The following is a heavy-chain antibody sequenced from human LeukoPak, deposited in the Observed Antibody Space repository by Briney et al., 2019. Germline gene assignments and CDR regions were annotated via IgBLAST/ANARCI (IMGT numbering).Heavy chain of an antibody. D-gene: IGHD3-22*01. CDR2: FDPEDGET. J-gene: IGHJ3*02. CDR1: GYTLTELS. V-gene: IGHV1-24*01. CDR3: AKTLYYYDSSGYSGAFDI. Sequence: ASVKASCKVSGYTLTELSMHWVRQAPGKGLEWMGGFDPEDGETIYAQKFQGRVTMTRDTSTSTVYMELSSLRSEDTAVYYCAKTLYYYDSSGYSGAFDIWGQGTMVTVSS.